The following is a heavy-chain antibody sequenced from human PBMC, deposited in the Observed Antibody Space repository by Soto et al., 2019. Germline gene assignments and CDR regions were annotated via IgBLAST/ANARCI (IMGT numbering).Heavy chain of an antibody. Sequence: ASVKVSCKASGYTFTGYYMHWVRQAPGQGLEWMGWINPNSGGTNYAQKFQGWVTMTRDTSISTAYMELSRLSSDDTAVYYCARGPPFIVGATTMDWFDPWGQGTLVTVSS. J-gene: IGHJ5*02. CDR2: INPNSGGT. D-gene: IGHD1-26*01. CDR3: ARGPPFIVGATTMDWFDP. CDR1: GYTFTGYY. V-gene: IGHV1-2*04.